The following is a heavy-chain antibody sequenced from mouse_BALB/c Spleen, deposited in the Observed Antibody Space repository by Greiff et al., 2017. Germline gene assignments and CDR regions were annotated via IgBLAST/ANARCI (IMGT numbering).Heavy chain of an antibody. V-gene: IGHV1-39*01. D-gene: IGHD2-3*01. CDR1: GYSFTDYI. Sequence: VQLKQTGPELVKPGASVKISCKASGYSFTDYIMLWVKQSHGKSLEWIGNINPYYGSTSYNLKFKGKATLTVDKSSSTAYMQLNSLTSEDSAVYYCARRDGSAMDYWGQGTSVTVSS. J-gene: IGHJ4*01. CDR2: INPYYGST. CDR3: ARRDGSAMDY.